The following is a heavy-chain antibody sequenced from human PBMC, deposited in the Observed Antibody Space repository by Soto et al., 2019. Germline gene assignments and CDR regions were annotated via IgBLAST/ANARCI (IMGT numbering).Heavy chain of an antibody. CDR2: ISSSSSYI. J-gene: IGHJ4*02. Sequence: PGGSLRLSCAASGFTFSSYSMNWVRQAPGKGLEWVSSISSSSSYIYYADSVKGRFTISRDNSKNTLYLQMNSLRAEDTAVYYCAKFTIRGSSGAFGYWGQGTLVTVSS. V-gene: IGHV3-21*04. D-gene: IGHD6-19*01. CDR1: GFTFSSYS. CDR3: AKFTIRGSSGAFGY.